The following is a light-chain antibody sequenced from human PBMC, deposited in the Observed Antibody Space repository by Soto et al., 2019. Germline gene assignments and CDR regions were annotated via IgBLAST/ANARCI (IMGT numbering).Light chain of an antibody. J-gene: IGLJ1*01. CDR2: GNR. CDR1: SCNIGARYD. Sequence: SVRQRPLSVWGAEGQRVSIFGTRSSCNIGARYDVHWYQQLPGTAPKLLIYGNRNRPSGVPDRFSGSNSGTSASLASTGLQAEDDTNYYCQSYDRSQSGSVLGTGTKVTVL. V-gene: IGLV1-40*01. CDR3: QSYDRSQSGSV.